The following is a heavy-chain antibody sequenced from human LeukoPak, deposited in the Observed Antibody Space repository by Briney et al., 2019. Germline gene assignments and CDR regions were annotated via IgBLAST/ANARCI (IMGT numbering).Heavy chain of an antibody. V-gene: IGHV4-34*01. CDR3: ARVPLTGFLFGGAFDI. J-gene: IGHJ3*02. CDR2: INHSGST. Sequence: SETLSLTCAVYGGSFSDYYWNWVRQPPGKGLEWIGEINHSGSTNYNPSLKSRVTISVDTSKNQFSLKLRSVTAADTAVYYCARVPLTGFLFGGAFDIWGQGTMVTVSS. D-gene: IGHD3-9*01. CDR1: GGSFSDYY.